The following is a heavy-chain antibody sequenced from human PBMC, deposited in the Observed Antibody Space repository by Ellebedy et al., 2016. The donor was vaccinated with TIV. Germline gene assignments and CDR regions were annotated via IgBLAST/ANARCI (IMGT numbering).Heavy chain of an antibody. J-gene: IGHJ3*02. Sequence: MPGGSLRLSCTVSGGSISSYYWSWIRQPPGKGLEWIGYIYYSGSTNYNPSLKSRVTISVDTSKNQFSLKLSSVTAADTAVYYCARGSGYYPDAFDIWGQGTMVTVSS. D-gene: IGHD3-22*01. CDR2: IYYSGST. CDR3: ARGSGYYPDAFDI. V-gene: IGHV4-59*01. CDR1: GGSISSYY.